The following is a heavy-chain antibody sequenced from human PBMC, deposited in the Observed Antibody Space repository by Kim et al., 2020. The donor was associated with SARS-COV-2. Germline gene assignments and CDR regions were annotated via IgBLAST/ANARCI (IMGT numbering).Heavy chain of an antibody. V-gene: IGHV3-13*01. J-gene: IGHJ3*02. Sequence: YYPGPVKGRFTIARENAKDSLYLQMNSLRAGDTAVYYCARVSGWYDAFDIWGQGTMVTVSS. CDR3: ARVSGWYDAFDI. D-gene: IGHD6-19*01.